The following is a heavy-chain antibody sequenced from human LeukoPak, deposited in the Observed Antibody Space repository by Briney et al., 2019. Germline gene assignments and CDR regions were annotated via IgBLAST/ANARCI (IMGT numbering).Heavy chain of an antibody. V-gene: IGHV3-64*01. J-gene: IGHJ4*02. CDR1: GFTFISYP. D-gene: IGHD3-10*01. CDR2: ISSDGVRT. Sequence: GGSLRLSCAASGFTFISYPMHWVRQAPGKELEYVSAISSDGVRTYYANSVKGRFTISRDNSKNTLYLQMGSLRTEDMAVYYCARVVYGSGIYHLLFDYWGQGTLVTVAS. CDR3: ARVVYGSGIYHLLFDY.